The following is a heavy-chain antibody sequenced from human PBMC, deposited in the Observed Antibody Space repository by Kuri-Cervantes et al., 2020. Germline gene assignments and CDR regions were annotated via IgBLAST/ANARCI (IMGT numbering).Heavy chain of an antibody. CDR2: ISYDGSNK. V-gene: IGHV3-30-3*01. J-gene: IGHJ5*02. CDR3: ARASCSSTSCYKGAGWFDP. Sequence: GGSLRLSCAASGFTFRSYAMHWVRQAAGKGLDWVAVISYDGSNKYYADSVKGRFTISRDNSKNTLYLQMNSLRAEDTAVYYCARASCSSTSCYKGAGWFDPWGQGPLVTVSS. CDR1: GFTFRSYA. D-gene: IGHD2-2*02.